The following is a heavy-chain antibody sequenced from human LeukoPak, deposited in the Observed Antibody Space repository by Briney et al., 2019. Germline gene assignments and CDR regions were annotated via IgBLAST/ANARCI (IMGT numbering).Heavy chain of an antibody. CDR2: FDPEDGET. V-gene: IGHV1-24*01. CDR1: GYTLTELS. D-gene: IGHD2-2*01. Sequence: ASVKVSCKVSGYTLTELSMHWVRQAPGKGLEWMGGFDPEDGETIYAQKFQGRVTMTEDTSTDTAYMELSSLRSEDTAVYYCATADCSSTSCYWYAFDIWGQGTMVTVSS. CDR3: ATADCSSTSCYWYAFDI. J-gene: IGHJ3*02.